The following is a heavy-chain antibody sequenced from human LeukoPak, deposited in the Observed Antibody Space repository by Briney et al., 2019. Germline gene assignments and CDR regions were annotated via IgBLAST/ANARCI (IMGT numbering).Heavy chain of an antibody. J-gene: IGHJ5*02. CDR3: ARHGHDFWSGYWPFGP. CDR2: INHSGST. D-gene: IGHD3-3*01. Sequence: SETLSLTCAVYGGSFSGYYWSWIRQPPGKGLEWIGEINHSGSTNYNPSLKSRVTISVDTSKNQFSLKLSSVTAADTAVYYCARHGHDFWSGYWPFGPWGQGTLVTVSS. CDR1: GGSFSGYY. V-gene: IGHV4-34*01.